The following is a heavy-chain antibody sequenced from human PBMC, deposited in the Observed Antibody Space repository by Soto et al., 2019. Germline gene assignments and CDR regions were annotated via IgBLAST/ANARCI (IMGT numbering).Heavy chain of an antibody. V-gene: IGHV3-11*01. J-gene: IGHJ5*02. CDR3: AKMSSENYYDPVFS. CDR2: ISSSGNTI. Sequence: QVQLVESGGGVVKTSGSLRIACAASGFTFSDYYMSWVRQAPGKGLEWVSYISSSGNTIYYADSVKGRFTISRDNANHSVYLQMNSLRAEDTALYFCAKMSSENYYDPVFSWGQGTLVTVSS. D-gene: IGHD3-22*01. CDR1: GFTFSDYY.